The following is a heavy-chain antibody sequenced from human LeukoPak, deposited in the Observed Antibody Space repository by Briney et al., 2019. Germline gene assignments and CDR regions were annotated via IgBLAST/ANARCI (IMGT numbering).Heavy chain of an antibody. J-gene: IGHJ1*01. D-gene: IGHD1-26*01. CDR3: ARDIVGATKRVKYFQH. CDR2: INPNSGDT. CDR1: GYTFTGYY. Sequence: GASVKVSCKASGYTFTGYYMHWVRQAPGQGLEWMGWINPNSGDTNYAQKFQGTVTMTRDTSISTAYMELSRLRSDDTALYYCARDIVGATKRVKYFQHWGQGTLVTVSS. V-gene: IGHV1-2*02.